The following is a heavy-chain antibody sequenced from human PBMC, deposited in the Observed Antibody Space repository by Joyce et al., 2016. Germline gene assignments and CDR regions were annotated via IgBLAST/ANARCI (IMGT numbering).Heavy chain of an antibody. J-gene: IGHJ4*02. D-gene: IGHD6-19*01. Sequence: QVHLVPSGAEVKKPGASVKVSCKDSGYTFTRDGISWVRQAPGKGLEWMGWISAYSGDTNYAHKFQGRLTMTTDTSTSTAYMELRSLRSDDTAVYFCAKDAYTSGPYYFDYWGQGTLVTVSS. CDR3: AKDAYTSGPYYFDY. CDR2: ISAYSGDT. V-gene: IGHV1-18*01. CDR1: GYTFTRDG.